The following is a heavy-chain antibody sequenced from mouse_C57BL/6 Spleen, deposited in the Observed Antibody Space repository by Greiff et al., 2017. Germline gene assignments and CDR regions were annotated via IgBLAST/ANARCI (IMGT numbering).Heavy chain of an antibody. J-gene: IGHJ3*01. Sequence: VQLQESGPELVKPGASVKLSCKASGYTFTSYDINWVKQRPGQGLEWIGWIYPRDGSTKYNEKFKGKATLTVDTSSSTAYMELHSLTSADSAVYFCARHYYGSSSWFAYWGQGTLVTVSA. CDR3: ARHYYGSSSWFAY. V-gene: IGHV1-85*01. CDR2: IYPRDGST. CDR1: GYTFTSYD. D-gene: IGHD1-1*01.